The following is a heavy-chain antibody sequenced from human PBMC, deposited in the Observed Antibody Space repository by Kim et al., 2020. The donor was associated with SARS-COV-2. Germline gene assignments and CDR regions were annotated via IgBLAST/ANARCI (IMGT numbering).Heavy chain of an antibody. J-gene: IGHJ5*02. CDR3: ARGRVGWVRAGFDP. CDR1: GGSISSGGYY. V-gene: IGHV4-31*03. D-gene: IGHD3-10*01. Sequence: SETLSLTCTVSGGSISSGGYYWSWIRQHPGKGLEWIGYIYYSGSTYYNPSLKSRVTISVDTSKNQFSLKLSSVTAADTAVYYCARGRVGWVRAGFDPWGQGTLVTVSS. CDR2: IYYSGST.